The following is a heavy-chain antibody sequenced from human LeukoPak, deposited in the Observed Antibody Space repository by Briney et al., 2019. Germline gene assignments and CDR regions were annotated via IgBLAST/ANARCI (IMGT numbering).Heavy chain of an antibody. CDR2: IADSGGYS. V-gene: IGHV3-48*03. Sequence: TGGSLRLSCEASGFTFNRFEMNWVRQAPGKGLEWISHIADSGGYSSYADSVKGRFTASRDNAENSMYLQMNSLRVEDTAVYFCVRGYSSGAHFDCWGQGALVIVSS. D-gene: IGHD1-1*01. CDR1: GFTFNRFE. CDR3: VRGYSSGAHFDC. J-gene: IGHJ4*02.